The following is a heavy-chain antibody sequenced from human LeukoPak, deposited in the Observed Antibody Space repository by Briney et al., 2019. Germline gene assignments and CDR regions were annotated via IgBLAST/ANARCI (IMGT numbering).Heavy chain of an antibody. CDR3: ARDRNGSGSYVVY. CDR1: GYTFTGYY. J-gene: IGHJ4*02. CDR2: INPNSGGT. D-gene: IGHD3-10*01. V-gene: IGHV1-2*02. Sequence: ASVKVSCKTSGYTFTGYYIHWVRQAPGQGLEWMGWINPNSGGTNYAQKFQGRVTMTTDTSTSTAYMELRSLRSDDTAVYYCARDRNGSGSYVVYWGQGTLVTVSS.